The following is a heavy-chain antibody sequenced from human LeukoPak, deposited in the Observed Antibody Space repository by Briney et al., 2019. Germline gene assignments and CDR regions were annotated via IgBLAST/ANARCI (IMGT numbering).Heavy chain of an antibody. V-gene: IGHV4-39*07. CDR2: IYYSGST. Sequence: PSETLSLTCTVSGGSISSSSYYWGWIRQPPGKGLEWIGSIYYSGSTYYNPSLKSRVTISVDTSKNQFSLKLSSVTAADTAVYYCARKLRRKENTYYYGSGSTSTTGPFRYWGQGTLVTVSS. CDR3: ARKLRRKENTYYYGSGSTSTTGPFRY. CDR1: GGSISSSSYY. J-gene: IGHJ4*02. D-gene: IGHD3-10*01.